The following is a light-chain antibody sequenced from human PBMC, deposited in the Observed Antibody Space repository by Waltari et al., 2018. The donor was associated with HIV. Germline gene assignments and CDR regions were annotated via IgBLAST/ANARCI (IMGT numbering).Light chain of an antibody. V-gene: IGLV1-44*01. CDR3: ATWDDGLNGVV. CDR1: SSNIGSNT. J-gene: IGLJ2*01. Sequence: QSVLTQPPSASGTPGQRVTISCSGSSSNIGSNTVNWYQTLPGTAPKVLIYSNNQRPSEVPDRFSGSKSGTSVSLAISGLQSEDEADYYCATWDDGLNGVVFGGGTKLTV. CDR2: SNN.